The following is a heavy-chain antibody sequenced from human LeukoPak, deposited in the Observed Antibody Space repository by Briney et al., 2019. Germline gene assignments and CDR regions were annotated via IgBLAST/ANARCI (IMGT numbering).Heavy chain of an antibody. D-gene: IGHD3-10*01. J-gene: IGHJ4*02. V-gene: IGHV4-30-4*01. CDR1: GGSISSGDYY. Sequence: SETLSLTCTVSGGSISSGDYYWSWIRQPPGKGLKWIGYIYYSGSTYYNPSLKSRVTMSVDTSKNQFSLKMSSVTAADTAVYYCASNYGSGSYHYFDYWGQGTLVTVSS. CDR2: IYYSGST. CDR3: ASNYGSGSYHYFDY.